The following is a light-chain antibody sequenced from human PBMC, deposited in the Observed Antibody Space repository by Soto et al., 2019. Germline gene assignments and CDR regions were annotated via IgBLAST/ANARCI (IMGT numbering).Light chain of an antibody. CDR1: QSVDIN. CDR2: GAS. Sequence: EIVLTQSPATLSVSPGARVPLSCRASQSVDINLAWYQQKPGQAPRLVIFGASTRATGIPARFSGSGSGTDFTLTISRLEPEDFAVYYCQQYGSSPVFGGGTKVDIK. CDR3: QQYGSSPV. V-gene: IGKV3-20*01. J-gene: IGKJ4*01.